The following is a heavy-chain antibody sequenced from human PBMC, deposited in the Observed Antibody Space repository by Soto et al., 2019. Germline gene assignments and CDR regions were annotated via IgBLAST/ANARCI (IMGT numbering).Heavy chain of an antibody. J-gene: IGHJ5*02. D-gene: IGHD2-2*01. CDR1: GYTFTTFW. Sequence: PGESLKISCTGFGYTFTTFWISWVRQMPGKGLEWMGRIDPRDSYVNYSPSIQGHVTISVDKSISTAYLQWGSLKASDTAMYYCARLYCTTSTCVSWFDPCGQGTLVTVSS. CDR3: ARLYCTTSTCVSWFDP. V-gene: IGHV5-10-1*01. CDR2: IDPRDSYV.